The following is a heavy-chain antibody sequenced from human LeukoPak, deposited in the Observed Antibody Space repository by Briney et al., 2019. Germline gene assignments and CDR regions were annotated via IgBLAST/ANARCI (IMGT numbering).Heavy chain of an antibody. Sequence: SETLSLTCTVSGGSISSSSYYWGWIRQPPGKGLEWIGSIYYSGSTYYNPSLKSRVTISVDTSKNQFSLKLSSVTAADTAVYYCARSLSPKYYYGSGNSYYYGMDVWGQGTTVTVSS. CDR3: ARSLSPKYYYGSGNSYYYGMDV. CDR2: IYYSGST. D-gene: IGHD3-10*01. CDR1: GGSISSSSYY. J-gene: IGHJ6*02. V-gene: IGHV4-39*07.